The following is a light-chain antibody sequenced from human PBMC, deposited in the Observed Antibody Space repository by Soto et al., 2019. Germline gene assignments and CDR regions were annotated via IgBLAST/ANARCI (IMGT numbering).Light chain of an antibody. CDR3: AAWDDSLNGVV. J-gene: IGLJ2*01. Sequence: QSVLTQPPSASGTPGQRVTISCSRSSSNIGSNTVNWYQQLPGTAPKLLIYSNNQQPSGVPDRFSGSKSGTSASLAISGLQSEDEADYYCAAWDDSLNGVVFGGGTKLTVL. CDR1: SSNIGSNT. V-gene: IGLV1-44*01. CDR2: SNN.